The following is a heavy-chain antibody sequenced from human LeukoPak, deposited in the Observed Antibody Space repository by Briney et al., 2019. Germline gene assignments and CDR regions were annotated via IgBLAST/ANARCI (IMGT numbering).Heavy chain of an antibody. D-gene: IGHD6-13*01. CDR2: IYNSGST. V-gene: IGHV4-31*03. CDR1: GGSISSGGYY. CDR3: ARERKLVDAFDI. Sequence: SETLSLTCTVSGGSISSGGYYWSWIRQHPGKGLEWIGYIYNSGSTYYNPSLKSRVTISVDTSKNQFSLKLSSVTAADTAVYYCARERKLVDAFDIWGQGTMVTVSS. J-gene: IGHJ3*02.